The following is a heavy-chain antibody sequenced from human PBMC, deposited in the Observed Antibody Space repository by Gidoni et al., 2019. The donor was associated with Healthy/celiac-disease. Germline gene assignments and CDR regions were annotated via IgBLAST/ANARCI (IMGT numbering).Heavy chain of an antibody. D-gene: IGHD3-3*01. V-gene: IGHV3-11*06. CDR2: ISSSSSYT. Sequence: GGSLRLSCAASGFTFSDYYMSWIRQAPGKGLEWVSYISSSSSYTNYADSVKGRFTISRDNAKNSLYLKMNSLRAEDTAVYYCARGATYYDFWSGYSLFDPWGQGTLVTVSS. J-gene: IGHJ5*02. CDR3: ARGATYYDFWSGYSLFDP. CDR1: GFTFSDYY.